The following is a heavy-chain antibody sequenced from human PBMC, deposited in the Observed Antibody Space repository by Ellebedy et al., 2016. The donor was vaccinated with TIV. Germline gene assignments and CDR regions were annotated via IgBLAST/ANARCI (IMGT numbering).Heavy chain of an antibody. CDR1: GFRITDLG. CDR3: AREVLGGQGDMDV. J-gene: IGHJ6*02. V-gene: IGHV3-33*01. CDR2: IWSDGSEE. D-gene: IGHD3-10*01. Sequence: PGGSLRLSCVASGFRITDLGMHWVRQAPGKGLEWVALIWSDGSEEYYAASVKGRFTLSRDNSKNTLYLQMTSLTAKDTAVYYCAREVLGGQGDMDVWGQGTTVTVSS.